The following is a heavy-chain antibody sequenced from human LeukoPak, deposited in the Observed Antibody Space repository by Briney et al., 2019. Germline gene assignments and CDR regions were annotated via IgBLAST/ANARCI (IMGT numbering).Heavy chain of an antibody. Sequence: SETLSLTCSVSGGSISSSSYYWGWIRQPPGKGLEWIGNIYYSGSTYYNSSLKSRVTISVDTSKNQFSLKLSSVTAADTAVYYCARGRQEDYYDSSGYPDYWGQGTLVTVSS. CDR3: ARGRQEDYYDSSGYPDY. D-gene: IGHD3-22*01. V-gene: IGHV4-39*07. J-gene: IGHJ4*02. CDR2: IYYSGST. CDR1: GGSISSSSYY.